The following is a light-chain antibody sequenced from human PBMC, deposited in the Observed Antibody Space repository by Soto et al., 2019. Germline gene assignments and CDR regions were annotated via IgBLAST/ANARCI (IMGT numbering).Light chain of an antibody. CDR2: VAS. V-gene: IGKV3-20*01. Sequence: EIVLTQSPGTLSLSPGERATLSCRASQSISSSNLAWYQQKPGQAPRLLLYVASNRAAGIPERFSGSGSATDFTRTMSIMEPEDFVLDYCQQYGRSPDWDRWTFGQGTKVEVK. CDR3: QQYGRSPDWDRWT. J-gene: IGKJ1*01. CDR1: QSISSSN.